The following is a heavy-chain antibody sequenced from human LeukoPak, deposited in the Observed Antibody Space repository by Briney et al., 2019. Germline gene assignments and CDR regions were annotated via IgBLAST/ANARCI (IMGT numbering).Heavy chain of an antibody. Sequence: ASVKVSCKASGYTFNNHYMYWVRQAPGQGLEWMGVINPSGGSTSYAQKFQGRVTMTRDTSTRTVYMEVNSLRSEDTAVYYCARQGTYSSAIGMGYWGQGTLITVSS. CDR2: INPSGGST. V-gene: IGHV1-46*02. CDR1: GYTFNNHY. J-gene: IGHJ4*02. D-gene: IGHD6-19*01. CDR3: ARQGTYSSAIGMGY.